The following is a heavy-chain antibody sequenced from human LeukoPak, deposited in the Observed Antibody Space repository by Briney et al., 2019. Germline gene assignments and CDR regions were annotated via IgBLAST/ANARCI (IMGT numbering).Heavy chain of an antibody. D-gene: IGHD6-25*01. V-gene: IGHV1-2*02. CDR3: ARQSSGFFASDY. Sequence: ASVKVSCKASGHTFTGYYMHWVRQAPGQGLEWMGWINPNSGGTNYAQNFQGRVTMTRDPSISTAYMELSRLRSDDTAVYFCARQSSGFFASDYWGQGTLVTVSS. J-gene: IGHJ4*02. CDR2: INPNSGGT. CDR1: GHTFTGYY.